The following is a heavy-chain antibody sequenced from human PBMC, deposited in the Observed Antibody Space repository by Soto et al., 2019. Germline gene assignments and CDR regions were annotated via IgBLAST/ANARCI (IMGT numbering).Heavy chain of an antibody. D-gene: IGHD6-13*01. Sequence: QVQLVQSGAEGKKPGSSVKISCKASGGTFSSYAISWVRQAPGQGIEWMRGIIPIFGTANYAQKFQGRVTITADESTSTAYMELSSLISEDTAVYYCARVAVAYTKYYYGMDVWGQGPTVTVSS. V-gene: IGHV1-69*01. CDR1: GGTFSSYA. CDR2: IIPIFGTA. J-gene: IGHJ6*02. CDR3: ARVAVAYTKYYYGMDV.